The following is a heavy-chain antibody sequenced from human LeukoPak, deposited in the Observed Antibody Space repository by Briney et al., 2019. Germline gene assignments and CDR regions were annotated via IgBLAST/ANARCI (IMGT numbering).Heavy chain of an antibody. CDR1: EFTFSSYW. V-gene: IGHV3-7*01. J-gene: IGHJ6*03. CDR3: ATYKGEVRGVTIYYYYYMDV. D-gene: IGHD3-10*01. Sequence: GGSLRLSRAASEFTFSSYWMSWVRQAPGKGLEWVANIKQDGSEKYYVDSVKGRFTISRDNAKNSLYLQMNSLRADDTAVYYCATYKGEVRGVTIYYYYYMDVWGKGTTVTISS. CDR2: IKQDGSEK.